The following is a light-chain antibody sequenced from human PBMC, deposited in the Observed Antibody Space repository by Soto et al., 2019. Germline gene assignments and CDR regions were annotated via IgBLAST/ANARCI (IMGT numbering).Light chain of an antibody. CDR2: GAS. Sequence: EFVLTQSPGTLSLSPGERATLSCRASQSVSSSYFAWYQQKPGQTPRLLIYGASSSATGIPDRFSGSGSGTVFTLTTSRMEPEDFAVYYCQQYGSPPFTFGPGTKVDIK. J-gene: IGKJ3*01. CDR1: QSVSSSY. CDR3: QQYGSPPFT. V-gene: IGKV3-20*01.